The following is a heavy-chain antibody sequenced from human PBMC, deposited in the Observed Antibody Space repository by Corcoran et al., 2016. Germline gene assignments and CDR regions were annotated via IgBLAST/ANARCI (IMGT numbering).Heavy chain of an antibody. CDR1: GFTFSSYG. CDR3: ARGGFGAASGFDH. Sequence: QVQLVESGGGVVQPGRSLRLSCVASGFTFSSYGMHWVRQAPGKGLEWVSIVWYDGSNKYYADSVKGRFTTSRDNSKNTLYLQMNSLRAEDTAVYYCARGGFGAASGFDHWGQGILVTVSS. V-gene: IGHV3-33*01. CDR2: VWYDGSNK. J-gene: IGHJ4*02. D-gene: IGHD6-13*01.